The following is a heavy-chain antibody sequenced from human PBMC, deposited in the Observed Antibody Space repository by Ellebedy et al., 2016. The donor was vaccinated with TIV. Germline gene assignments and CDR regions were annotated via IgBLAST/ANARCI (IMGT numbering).Heavy chain of an antibody. V-gene: IGHV3-48*01. CDR2: ISSSSNTI. Sequence: GESLKISCAASGFTLSSYSMNWVRQAPGRGLEWVSYISSSSNTIYYADSVKGRFTISRDNAKNSLYLQMNSLRAEDTNVYYCAKSFTANWFDPWGQGTLVTVSS. CDR1: GFTLSSYS. CDR3: AKSFTANWFDP. D-gene: IGHD5-18*01. J-gene: IGHJ5*02.